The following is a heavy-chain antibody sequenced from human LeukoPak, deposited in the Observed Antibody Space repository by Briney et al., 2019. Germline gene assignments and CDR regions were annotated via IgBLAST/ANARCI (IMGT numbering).Heavy chain of an antibody. CDR3: ASPFYYGSGGHPFDY. CDR2: INSDGSST. V-gene: IGHV3-74*01. Sequence: GGSLRLSCAASGFTFSSYWMHWVRQTPGKGLVWVSRINSDGSSTRYADSVRGRFTISRDNAKSTLYLQMNSLRAEDTAVHYCASPFYYGSGGHPFDYWGQGTLVTVSS. CDR1: GFTFSSYW. J-gene: IGHJ4*02. D-gene: IGHD3-22*01.